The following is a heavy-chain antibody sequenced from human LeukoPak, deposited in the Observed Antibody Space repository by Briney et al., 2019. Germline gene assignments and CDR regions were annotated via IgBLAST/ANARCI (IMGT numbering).Heavy chain of an antibody. CDR3: ARRWLGYCSGGSCYSGKPFDP. D-gene: IGHD2-15*01. V-gene: IGHV4-61*02. CDR1: GGSISSGSYY. CDR2: IYTSGST. Sequence: SETLSLTCTVSGGSISSGSYYWSWIRQPAGKGLEWIGRIYTSGSTNYNPSLKSRVTISVDTSKNQFSLKLSSVTAADTAVYYCARRWLGYCSGGSCYSGKPFDPWGRGTLVTVSS. J-gene: IGHJ2*01.